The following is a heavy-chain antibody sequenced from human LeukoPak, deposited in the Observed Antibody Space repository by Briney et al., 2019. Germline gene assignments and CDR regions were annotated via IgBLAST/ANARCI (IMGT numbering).Heavy chain of an antibody. CDR1: LWIYSSYA. D-gene: IGHD4-23*01. CDR2: ISGSGGST. Sequence: PGGSLRLSCAACLWIYSSYAMSWLRQAPGKGLEWVSAISGSGGSTYYADSVKGRFTISRDNSKNKLYLQMNSLRAEDTDVYYCAARTPDGGTPLSYFQHCGQGTLVTVSS. J-gene: IGHJ1*01. CDR3: AARTPDGGTPLSYFQH. V-gene: IGHV3-23*01.